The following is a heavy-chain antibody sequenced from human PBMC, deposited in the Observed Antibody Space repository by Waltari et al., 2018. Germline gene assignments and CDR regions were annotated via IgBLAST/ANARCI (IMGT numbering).Heavy chain of an antibody. V-gene: IGHV1-69*01. D-gene: IGHD3-9*01. Sequence: QVQLVQSGAEVKKPGSSVKVSCKASGGTFSSYAISWVRQAPGQGLEWMGGIIPTFGTANYAQKFQGRVTITADESTSTAYMELSSLRSEDTAVYYCARDRPYYDILTGYQYYYYGMDVWGQGTTVTVSS. CDR3: ARDRPYYDILTGYQYYYYGMDV. CDR2: IIPTFGTA. J-gene: IGHJ6*02. CDR1: GGTFSSYA.